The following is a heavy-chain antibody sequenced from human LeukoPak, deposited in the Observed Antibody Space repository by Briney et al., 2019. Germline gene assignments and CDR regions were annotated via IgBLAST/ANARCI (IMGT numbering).Heavy chain of an antibody. CDR2: IYPDESNI. Sequence: GESLKISCKGSGYGFPTYWIAWVRQMPGKGLEWMGIIYPDESNIRYSPSFQGQVSISADKSISTAYLQWSSLKASDTAIYYCARPPSRGYSSSFEYWGQGTLVTVSS. CDR3: ARPPSRGYSSSFEY. V-gene: IGHV5-51*01. J-gene: IGHJ4*02. CDR1: GYGFPTYW. D-gene: IGHD2-2*03.